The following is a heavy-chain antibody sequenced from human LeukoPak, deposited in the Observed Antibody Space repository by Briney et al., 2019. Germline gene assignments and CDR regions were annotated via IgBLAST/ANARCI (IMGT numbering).Heavy chain of an antibody. CDR1: GFTFNNYA. CDR3: VKGRTGSRYSAMDV. CDR2: ITGLSDNI. V-gene: IGHV3-23*01. Sequence: GGSLRLSCAASGFTFNNYAMSWVRQAPGKGLEWVLVITGLSDNIDYAESVKGRFTISRDNSKNTLYLQMNSLRAEDTALYYCVKGRTGSRYSAMDVWAKGTTVTVSS. D-gene: IGHD3-9*01. J-gene: IGHJ6*04.